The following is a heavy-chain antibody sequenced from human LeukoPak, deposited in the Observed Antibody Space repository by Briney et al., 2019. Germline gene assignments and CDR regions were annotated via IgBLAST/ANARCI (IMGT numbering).Heavy chain of an antibody. CDR2: IKQDGSEK. CDR3: ARDGGSDTSYFDY. V-gene: IGHV3-7*01. J-gene: IGHJ4*02. Sequence: GGSLRLSCAASGFTFSSYWMSWVRQAPGKGLEWVATIKQDGSEKYYVDSVMGRFTLSRDNAKNSLYLQMNSLRAEDTAVYYCARDGGSDTSYFDYWGQGTLVTVSS. CDR1: GFTFSSYW.